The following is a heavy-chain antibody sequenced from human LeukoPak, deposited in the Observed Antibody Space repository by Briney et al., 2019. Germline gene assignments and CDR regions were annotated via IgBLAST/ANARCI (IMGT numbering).Heavy chain of an antibody. CDR1: GYTFTSYA. V-gene: IGHV1-3*01. D-gene: IGHD6-13*01. J-gene: IGHJ4*02. Sequence: GGSLRLSCAASGYTFTSYAMHWVRQAPGQRLEWMGWINAGNGNTKYSQKFQGRVTITRDTSASTAYMELSSLRSEDTAVYYCARFSAIAAAGHIDYWGQGTLVTVSS. CDR3: ARFSAIAAAGHIDY. CDR2: INAGNGNT.